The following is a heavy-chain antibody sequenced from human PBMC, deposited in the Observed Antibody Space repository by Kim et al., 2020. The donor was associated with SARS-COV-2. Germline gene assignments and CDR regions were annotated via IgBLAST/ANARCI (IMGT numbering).Heavy chain of an antibody. J-gene: IGHJ4*03. V-gene: IGHV3-21*01. CDR2: ISSSSTYI. Sequence: RGSLRLSCAASGFTFSSYSINWVRQAPGKGLEWVSSISSSSTYIYYAGSVKGRFTISRDNAKNSLYLQMNSLRAEDTAVYYCARDSPQSNYYGGSFDYWG. CDR3: ARDSPQSNYYGGSFDY. CDR1: GFTFSSYS. D-gene: IGHD3-10*01.